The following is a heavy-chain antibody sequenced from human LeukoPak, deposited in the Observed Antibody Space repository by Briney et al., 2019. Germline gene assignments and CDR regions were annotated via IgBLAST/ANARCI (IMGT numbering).Heavy chain of an antibody. J-gene: IGHJ4*02. CDR3: ARAYCTNGVCYMDY. V-gene: IGHV3-33*01. CDR1: GFTFSSYG. CDR2: IWYDGSNK. D-gene: IGHD2-8*01. Sequence: PGRSLRLSCAASGFTFSSYGMHWVRQAPGKGLEWVAVIWYDGSNKYYAGSVKGRFTISRDNSKNTLYLQTNSLRAEDTAVYYCARAYCTNGVCYMDYWGQGTLVTVSS.